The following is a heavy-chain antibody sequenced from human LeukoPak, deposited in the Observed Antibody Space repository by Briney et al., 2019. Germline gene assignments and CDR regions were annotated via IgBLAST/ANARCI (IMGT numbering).Heavy chain of an antibody. Sequence: ASVRVSCKASGYTFTSYGISWVRQAPGQGLEWMGWISAYNGNTNYAQKFQGRVTMTRDTSISTAYMELSRLRSDDTAVYYCAREEVAGTDYWGQGTLVTVSS. CDR2: ISAYNGNT. V-gene: IGHV1-18*01. J-gene: IGHJ4*02. D-gene: IGHD6-19*01. CDR1: GYTFTSYG. CDR3: AREEVAGTDY.